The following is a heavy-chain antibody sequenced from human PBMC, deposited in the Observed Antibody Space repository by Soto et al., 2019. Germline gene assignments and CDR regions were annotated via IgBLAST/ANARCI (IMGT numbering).Heavy chain of an antibody. Sequence: TLSLTCTVSGGSISSGDYYWSWIRQPPGKGLEWIGYIYYSGSTYYNPSLKSRVTISVDTSKNQFSLKLSSVTAADTAVYYCARRIAEAGTGWFEPWGQGTLVTVS. V-gene: IGHV4-30-4*01. CDR1: GGSISSGDYY. J-gene: IGHJ5*02. CDR3: ARRIAEAGTGWFEP. CDR2: IYYSGST. D-gene: IGHD6-13*01.